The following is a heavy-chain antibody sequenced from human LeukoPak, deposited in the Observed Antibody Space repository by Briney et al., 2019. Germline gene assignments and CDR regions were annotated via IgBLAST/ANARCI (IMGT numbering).Heavy chain of an antibody. V-gene: IGHV3-7*05. CDR3: ARDRGYSTFDM. CDR2: TNQDGSEK. J-gene: IGHJ3*02. Sequence: PGASLRLSCVASGFTFSSYWMAWVRQAPGKGLEWVANTNQDGSEKNYVDSVKGRLTISRDNAKNSLCLQMNSLRAEDTAVYYCARDRGYSTFDMWGQGTMVTVSS. CDR1: GFTFSSYW. D-gene: IGHD5-18*01.